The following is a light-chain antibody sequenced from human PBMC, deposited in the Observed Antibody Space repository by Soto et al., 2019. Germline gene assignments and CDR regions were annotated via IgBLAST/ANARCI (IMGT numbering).Light chain of an antibody. CDR2: EVS. V-gene: IGLV2-14*01. CDR3: TSYRSSTTPVV. Sequence: QSALTQPASVSGSPGQSITISCTGNSSDVGGYDYVSWYQRLPGKAPKVMIYEVSNRPSGISDRFSGSKSGNTASLTISGLQAEDEGDYYCTSYRSSTTPVVFGAGTKLTVL. J-gene: IGLJ2*01. CDR1: SSDVGGYDY.